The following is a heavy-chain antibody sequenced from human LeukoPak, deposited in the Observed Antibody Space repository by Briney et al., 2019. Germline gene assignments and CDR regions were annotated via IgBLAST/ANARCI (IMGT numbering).Heavy chain of an antibody. CDR2: IYTSGST. J-gene: IGHJ4*02. D-gene: IGHD1-20*01. Sequence: PSETLSLTCTVSGGSISSGSYYWSWIRQPAGKGLEWIGRIYTSGSTNYNPSLKSRVTISVDTSKNQFSLKLSSVTAADTAVYYCARANGITGTLISIWGQGTLVTVSS. V-gene: IGHV4-61*02. CDR3: ARANGITGTLISI. CDR1: GGSISSGSYY.